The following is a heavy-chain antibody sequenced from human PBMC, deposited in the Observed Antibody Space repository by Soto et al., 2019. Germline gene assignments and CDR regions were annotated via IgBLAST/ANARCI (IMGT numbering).Heavy chain of an antibody. J-gene: IGHJ5*02. CDR1: GFTVSSNY. CDR2: IYSGGST. Sequence: EVQLVESGGGLVQPGGSLRLSCAASGFTVSSNYMSWVRQAPGKGLEWVSVIYSGGSTYYADSVKSRFTISRDNYKNTLYLQMNSLRAEHTAVYYCARGHSSCWYDTWVPGTLVTVSS. V-gene: IGHV3-66*01. D-gene: IGHD6-19*01. CDR3: ARGHSSCWYDT.